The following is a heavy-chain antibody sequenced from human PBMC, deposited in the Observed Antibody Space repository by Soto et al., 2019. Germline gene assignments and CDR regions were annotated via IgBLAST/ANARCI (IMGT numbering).Heavy chain of an antibody. CDR1: GGSISSYY. V-gene: IGHV4-59*08. J-gene: IGHJ4*02. CDR3: ARHLKQLLAIDY. D-gene: IGHD6-19*01. Sequence: PSETLSLTCTVSGGSISSYYWSWIRQPPGKGLEWIGYIYYSGSTNYNPSLKSRVTISVDTSKNQFSLKLSSVTAADTAVYYCARHLKQLLAIDYWGQGTLVTVST. CDR2: IYYSGST.